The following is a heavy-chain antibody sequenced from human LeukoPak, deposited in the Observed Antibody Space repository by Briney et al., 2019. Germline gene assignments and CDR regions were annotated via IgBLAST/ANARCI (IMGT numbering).Heavy chain of an antibody. V-gene: IGHV4-4*02. CDR3: ARRQNYYDSSGYYGNAFDI. Sequence: SGTLSLTCAVSGGSISSNNWWGWVRQPPGKGLEWIGEIYHSGSPNYNPSLKSRVTISVDKSKNQFSLKLSSVTAADTAVYYCARRQNYYDSSGYYGNAFDIWGQGTMVTVSS. J-gene: IGHJ3*02. CDR2: IYHSGSP. D-gene: IGHD3-22*01. CDR1: GGSISSNNW.